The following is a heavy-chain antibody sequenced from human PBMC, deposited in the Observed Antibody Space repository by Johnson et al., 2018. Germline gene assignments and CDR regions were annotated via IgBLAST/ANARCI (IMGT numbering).Heavy chain of an antibody. J-gene: IGHJ4*02. V-gene: IGHV3-30*04. CDR1: GFTFSTFA. D-gene: IGHD1-26*01. CDR3: ARAPGIVGGTYFDA. Sequence: QVQLVESGGGVVQPGRSLSLSCAASGFTFSTFAMNWVRQPPGKGLEWLALISYDATNKNYAHSVKGRFTISRDNLKDTVSLQMDNLTSEDTAGYYCARAPGIVGGTYFDAWGQGTLVTVSS. CDR2: ISYDATNK.